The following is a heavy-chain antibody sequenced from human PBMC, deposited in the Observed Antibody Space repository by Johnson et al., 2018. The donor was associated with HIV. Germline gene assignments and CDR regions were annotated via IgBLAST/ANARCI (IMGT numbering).Heavy chain of an antibody. Sequence: VQLVESGGGLVQPGGSLRLSCAASGFTFSSYAMSWVRQVQGQGLEWVSGLSWNRTNIAYAASWKGRFTISSDNAKNPLYLKMNSLRAEDTALYYCARVNGDNGAFDIWGQGTMVTVSS. CDR1: GFTFSSYA. CDR3: ARVNGDNGAFDI. CDR2: LSWNRTNI. V-gene: IGHV3-9*01. D-gene: IGHD4-17*01. J-gene: IGHJ3*02.